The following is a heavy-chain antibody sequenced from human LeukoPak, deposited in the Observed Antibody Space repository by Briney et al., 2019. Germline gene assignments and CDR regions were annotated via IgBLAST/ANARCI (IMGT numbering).Heavy chain of an antibody. CDR3: ARGGYYGSGNDFRFDP. CDR1: GGSISSYY. J-gene: IGHJ5*02. V-gene: IGHV4-59*01. Sequence: SETLSLTCTVSGGSISSYYWSWIRQPPGKGLEWIGYIYYSGSTNYKPSLKSRVTISVDTSKNQFSLKLNSVTAADTAVYYCARGGYYGSGNDFRFDPWGQGTLVTVSS. D-gene: IGHD3-10*01. CDR2: IYYSGST.